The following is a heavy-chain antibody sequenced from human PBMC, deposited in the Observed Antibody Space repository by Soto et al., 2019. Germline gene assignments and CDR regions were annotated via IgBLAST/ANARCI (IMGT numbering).Heavy chain of an antibody. CDR2: IGYSGSHI. CDR3: ARAQGPFSNYFDP. V-gene: IGHV3-21*01. CDR1: GFTFSSYS. D-gene: IGHD1-7*01. Sequence: KPGGSLRLSCAASGFTFSSYSMDWVRQAPGKGLEWVSSIGYSGSHIYYADSVKGRFTISRDNARNSLYLQMNSLRAEDTAVYYCARAQGPFSNYFDPWGQGTLVTVSS. J-gene: IGHJ5*02.